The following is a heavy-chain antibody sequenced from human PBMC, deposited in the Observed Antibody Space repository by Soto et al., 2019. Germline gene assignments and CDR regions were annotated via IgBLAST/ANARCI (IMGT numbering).Heavy chain of an antibody. V-gene: IGHV1-18*04. Sequence: GASVKVSCKASGYTFTSYGISWVRQAPGQGLEWMGWISAYNGNTNYAQKLQGRVTMTTDTSTSTAYMELRSLRSDDTAVYYCARGGAYGGYPYYYYGMHVCGQGTTATVSS. D-gene: IGHD4-17*01. J-gene: IGHJ6*01. CDR3: ARGGAYGGYPYYYYGMHV. CDR2: ISAYNGNT. CDR1: GYTFTSYG.